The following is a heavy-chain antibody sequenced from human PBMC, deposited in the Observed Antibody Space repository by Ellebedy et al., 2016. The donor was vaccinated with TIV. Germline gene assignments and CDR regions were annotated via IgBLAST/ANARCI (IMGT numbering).Heavy chain of an antibody. CDR1: GFTFSGYY. CDR2: ISYSGDLM. V-gene: IGHV3-11*01. Sequence: PGGSLRLSCAASGFTFSGYYMSRFRQAPGKGPEWVSYISYSGDLMYYADSVKGRFTTSRDNAGNSLYLQMNSLRAEDTAVYYCARQQAGPTDYWGQGTLVTVSS. CDR3: ARQQAGPTDY. D-gene: IGHD6-19*01. J-gene: IGHJ4*02.